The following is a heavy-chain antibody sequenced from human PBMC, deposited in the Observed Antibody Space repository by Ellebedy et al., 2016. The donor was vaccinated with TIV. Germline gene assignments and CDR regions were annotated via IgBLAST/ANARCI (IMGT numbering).Heavy chain of an antibody. J-gene: IGHJ4*02. D-gene: IGHD2-2*03. Sequence: GGSLRLXXAASGFPFSWYWMHWVRQVPGKGLVWVSRINNDGTGTTYADSVKGRFTISRDNPKNTLYLQMNSLRAEDTAVYYCARRSSGYCSGTSCTTDFDLWGQGTLVTVSS. V-gene: IGHV3-74*01. CDR2: INNDGTGT. CDR3: ARRSSGYCSGTSCTTDFDL. CDR1: GFPFSWYW.